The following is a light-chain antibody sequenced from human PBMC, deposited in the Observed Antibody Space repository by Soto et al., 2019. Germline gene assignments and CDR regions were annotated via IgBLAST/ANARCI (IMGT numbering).Light chain of an antibody. V-gene: IGLV2-8*01. CDR2: EVT. Sequence: QSALTQPPSASGSPGQSVTISCTGTSSDIGGYNYVSWYQQHPGKAPKLMIYEVTKRPSGVPDRFSGSKSGNTASLTVSGLQDEDEADYYCCSYAGSKNGVFGTGTKLTVL. CDR1: SSDIGGYNY. CDR3: CSYAGSKNGV. J-gene: IGLJ1*01.